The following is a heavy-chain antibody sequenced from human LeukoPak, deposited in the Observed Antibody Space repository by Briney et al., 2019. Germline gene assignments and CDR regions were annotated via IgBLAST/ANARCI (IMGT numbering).Heavy chain of an antibody. D-gene: IGHD6-19*01. CDR2: ISHDGMNA. J-gene: IGHJ5*02. CDR1: GLHFSGTA. Sequence: GGSLRLSCAASGLHFSGTATSWVRQAPGKGLEWVSAISHDGMNAYYADSVKGRFTISRDNSKKTVSLEMSSLTAADTGVYYCAKDGAQYSSGPECDPRGQGALVTVSP. CDR3: AKDGAQYSSGPECDP. V-gene: IGHV3-23*01.